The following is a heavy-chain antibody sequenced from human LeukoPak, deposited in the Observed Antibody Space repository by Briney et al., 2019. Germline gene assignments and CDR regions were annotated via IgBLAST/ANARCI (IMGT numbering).Heavy chain of an antibody. D-gene: IGHD2-21*01. V-gene: IGHV3-23*01. CDR3: AKAIPYWYFDL. CDR1: GFTFSIYA. CDR2: IGADSGTT. Sequence: GGSLRLSCAASGFTFSIYAMSWVRQAPGKGLEWVSAIGADSGTTYADSVKGRFTISRDNSKYTMYLQMNSLRAEDTAIYFCAKAIPYWYFDLWGRGTLVTVSS. J-gene: IGHJ2*01.